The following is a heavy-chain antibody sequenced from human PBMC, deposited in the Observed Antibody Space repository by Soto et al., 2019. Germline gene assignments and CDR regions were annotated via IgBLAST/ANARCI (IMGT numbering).Heavy chain of an antibody. V-gene: IGHV2-5*02. D-gene: IGHD3-9*01. CDR1: GFSLSTRGVA. Sequence: QITLKESGPMLVKPTQTLTLTCTFSGFSLSTRGVAVGWIRQPPGKTLEWLALFYWDDDEKYSPSLKSRLTVTKGTSENQVVLTMTNMDPVDTATYYCVHRPTGYYFDYWGQGTLVTVSS. CDR3: VHRPTGYYFDY. CDR2: FYWDDDE. J-gene: IGHJ4*02.